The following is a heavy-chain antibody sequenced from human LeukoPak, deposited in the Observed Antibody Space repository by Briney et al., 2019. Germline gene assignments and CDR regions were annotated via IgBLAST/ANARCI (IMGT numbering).Heavy chain of an antibody. V-gene: IGHV4-30-4*01. CDR3: ARQGLVPSPPDAFDI. CDR1: GGSISSGDYY. CDR2: IYYSGST. D-gene: IGHD3/OR15-3a*01. Sequence: SETLSLTCTVSGGSISSGDYYWSWIRQPPGKGLEWIGYIYYSGSTYYNPSLKSRVTISVDTSKNQFSLKLSSVTAADTAVYYCARQGLVPSPPDAFDIWGQGTMVTVSS. J-gene: IGHJ3*02.